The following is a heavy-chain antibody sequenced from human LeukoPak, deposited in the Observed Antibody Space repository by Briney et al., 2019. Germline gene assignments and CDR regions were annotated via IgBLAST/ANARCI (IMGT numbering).Heavy chain of an antibody. CDR3: GKDRGFGQFLWGNDY. Sequence: PGGSLRLSCAASGFIFSTYGMHWVRQAPGKGLEWVAFIRNDGSDKYYAVSVKGRFTISRDNSKNTLYLQMNSLRAEGTALYYCGKDRGFGQFLWGNDYWGQGTLVTVSS. CDR2: IRNDGSDK. CDR1: GFIFSTYG. D-gene: IGHD3-10*01. J-gene: IGHJ4*02. V-gene: IGHV3-30*02.